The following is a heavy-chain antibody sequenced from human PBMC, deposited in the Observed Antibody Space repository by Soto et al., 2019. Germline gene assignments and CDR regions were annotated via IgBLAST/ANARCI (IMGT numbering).Heavy chain of an antibody. Sequence: PSETLSLTCTVSGASISSYYWSWIRQPPGKGLEWIGYLYYSGSINYNPSLKSRVTISIDTSKNQFSLKVSSVTAADTAIYYCARHSQHPDDQGVYYHYYMDVWGKGTTVTVSS. V-gene: IGHV4-59*08. J-gene: IGHJ6*03. CDR2: LYYSGSI. CDR1: GASISSYY. CDR3: ARHSQHPDDQGVYYHYYMDV.